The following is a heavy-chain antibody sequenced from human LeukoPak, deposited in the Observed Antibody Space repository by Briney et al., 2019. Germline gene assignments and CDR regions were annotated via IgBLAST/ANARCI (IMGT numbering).Heavy chain of an antibody. CDR1: GGSFSGYY. V-gene: IGHV4-34*01. J-gene: IGHJ6*03. D-gene: IGHD5-24*01. CDR3: ARVTPCRWLQFIYYYYMDV. CDR2: INHSGST. Sequence: SETLSLTCAVYGGSFSGYYWSWIRQPPGKGLEWIGEINHSGSTNCNPSLKSRVTISVDTSKNQFSLKLSSVTAADTAVYYCARVTPCRWLQFIYYYYMDVWGKGTTVTVSS.